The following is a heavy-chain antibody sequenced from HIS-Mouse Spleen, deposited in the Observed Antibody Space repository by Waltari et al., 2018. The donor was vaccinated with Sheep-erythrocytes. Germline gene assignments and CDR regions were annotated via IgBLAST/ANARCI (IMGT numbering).Heavy chain of an antibody. Sequence: AAGGFSFDDYAMHWVRQAQGKGLEWVSGIRWNSGSRGYADSVKCRFTISRDNAKNSLYLQMNSLRAEDTALYYCAKDISRNIVVVPAAVGDYWGQGTLVTVSS. CDR2: IRWNSGSR. D-gene: IGHD2-2*01. CDR1: GFSFDDYA. CDR3: AKDISRNIVVVPAAVGDY. V-gene: IGHV3-9*01. J-gene: IGHJ4*02.